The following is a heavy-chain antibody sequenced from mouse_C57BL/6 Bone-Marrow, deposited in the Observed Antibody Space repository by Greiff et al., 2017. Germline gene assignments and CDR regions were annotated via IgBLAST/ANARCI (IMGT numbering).Heavy chain of an antibody. D-gene: IGHD1-1*01. CDR3: ARDYYGSSDGYFDV. CDR1: GFTFSDYG. V-gene: IGHV5-17*01. J-gene: IGHJ1*03. Sequence: EVKLVESGGGLVKPGGSLKLSCAASGFTFSDYGMHWVRQAPEKGLEWVAYISSGSSTIYYADTVKGRFTITIDNAKNNLFLQMTSLRSEDTAMYYCARDYYGSSDGYFDVWGTGTTVTVSS. CDR2: ISSGSSTI.